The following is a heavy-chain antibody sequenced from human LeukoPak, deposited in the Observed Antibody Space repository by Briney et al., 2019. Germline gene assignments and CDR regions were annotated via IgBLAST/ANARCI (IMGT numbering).Heavy chain of an antibody. CDR3: ARAYLYYDSSGYYYGGDY. J-gene: IGHJ4*02. CDR2: ISAYNGNI. V-gene: IGHV1-18*01. Sequence: ASVKVSCKASGYTFTSYGISWVRQAPGQGLEWMGWISAYNGNINYAQKLQGRVTMTTDTSTSTAYMELRSLRSDDTAVYYCARAYLYYDSSGYYYGGDYWGQGTLVTVSS. D-gene: IGHD3-22*01. CDR1: GYTFTSYG.